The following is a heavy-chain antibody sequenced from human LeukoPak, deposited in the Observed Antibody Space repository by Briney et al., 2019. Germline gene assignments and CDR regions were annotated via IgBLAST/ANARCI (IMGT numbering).Heavy chain of an antibody. CDR2: IIPIFGTA. Sequence: SVKVSCKASGGTFSSYAISWVRQAPGQGLEWMGGIIPIFGTANYAQKFQGRVTITADESTSTAYMELSSLRSEDTAVYYCARSSGYYNSFYYGMGVWGQGTTVTVSS. CDR1: GGTFSSYA. D-gene: IGHD3-9*01. V-gene: IGHV1-69*13. J-gene: IGHJ6*02. CDR3: ARSSGYYNSFYYGMGV.